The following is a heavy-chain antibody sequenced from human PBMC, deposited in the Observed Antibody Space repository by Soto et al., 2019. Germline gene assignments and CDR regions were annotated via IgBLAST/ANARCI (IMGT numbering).Heavy chain of an antibody. Sequence: LSGAGTGFAFGKYAMSGVRRAPGKGKKWVSAISGSGGSTYYADSVKGRFTISRDNSKNTLYLQMNSLRAEDTAVYYCAKRGSWGTSTCYYYYVMEVWGQGTTVPGSS. CDR3: AKRGSWGTSTCYYYYVMEV. D-gene: IGHD7-27*01. J-gene: IGHJ6*01. CDR1: GFAFGKYA. CDR2: ISGSGGST. V-gene: IGHV3-23*01.